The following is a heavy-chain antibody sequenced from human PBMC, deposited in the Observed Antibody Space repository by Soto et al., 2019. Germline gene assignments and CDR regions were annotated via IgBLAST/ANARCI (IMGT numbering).Heavy chain of an antibody. Sequence: GGSLRLSCAASGFTFDDYAMHWVRQAPGKGLEWVSGISWNSGSIGYADSVKGRFTISRDNAKNSLYLQMNSLRAEDTALYYCAKANTYYYDSSGYPDYWGQGTLVTVSS. CDR1: GFTFDDYA. V-gene: IGHV3-9*01. D-gene: IGHD3-22*01. CDR3: AKANTYYYDSSGYPDY. J-gene: IGHJ4*02. CDR2: ISWNSGSI.